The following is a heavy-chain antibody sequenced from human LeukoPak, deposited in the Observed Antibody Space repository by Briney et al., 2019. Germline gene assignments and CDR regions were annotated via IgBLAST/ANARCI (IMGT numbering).Heavy chain of an antibody. CDR3: VSPRGFSYGYFDY. J-gene: IGHJ4*02. V-gene: IGHV4-39*01. CDR2: IYYSKNT. D-gene: IGHD5-18*01. Sequence: TSETLSLTCTVSGGSISSSSAYWGWIRQPPGKGLEWIGSIYYSKNTYHNPSLKSRVTISADTSKNQFSLTLGSVSATDTAVYYCVSPRGFSYGYFDYWGQGTLVTVSS. CDR1: GGSISSSSAY.